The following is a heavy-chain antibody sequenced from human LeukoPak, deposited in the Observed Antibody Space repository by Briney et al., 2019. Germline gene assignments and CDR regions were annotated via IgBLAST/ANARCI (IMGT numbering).Heavy chain of an antibody. Sequence: GGSLRLSCAASGFTFSSYGMHWVRQAPGKGLEWVAIISYDGSNEYYADSVKGRFTISRDNSKNTLYLQMNSLRAADTAVYYCARGPFNFGGSYYVYFQHWGQGTLVTVSS. J-gene: IGHJ1*01. D-gene: IGHD1-26*01. CDR2: ISYDGSNE. CDR3: ARGPFNFGGSYYVYFQH. V-gene: IGHV3-30*19. CDR1: GFTFSSYG.